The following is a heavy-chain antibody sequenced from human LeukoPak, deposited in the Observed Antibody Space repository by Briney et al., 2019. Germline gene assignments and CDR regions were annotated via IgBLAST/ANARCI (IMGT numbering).Heavy chain of an antibody. CDR3: ATEYYRNGYNY. V-gene: IGHV3-15*01. CDR1: GFTFSNAW. Sequence: GGSLRLSCAASGFTFSNAWMSWVRQAPGEGLEWVGHIKSKTDGGTTDYAAPVKGRFTISRDDSKNTLYLQMNSLKTEDTAVYFCATEYYRNGYNYWGQGTQVTVSS. CDR2: IKSKTDGGTT. J-gene: IGHJ4*02. D-gene: IGHD5-18*01.